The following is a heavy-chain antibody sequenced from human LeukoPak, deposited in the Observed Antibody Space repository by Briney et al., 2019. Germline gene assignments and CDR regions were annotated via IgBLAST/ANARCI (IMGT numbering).Heavy chain of an antibody. D-gene: IGHD3-16*01. CDR3: AKDMTTSGAVGAFDI. CDR1: GFTFSSYA. V-gene: IGHV3-23*01. Sequence: PGGSLRLSCAASGFTFSSYAMSWVRQAPGKGLEWVSAISGSGGSTYYADSVKGRFTIPSDNSKNTLYLQMNSLRAEHTAVYYSAKDMTTSGAVGAFDIWGQGTMVTVSS. CDR2: ISGSGGST. J-gene: IGHJ3*02.